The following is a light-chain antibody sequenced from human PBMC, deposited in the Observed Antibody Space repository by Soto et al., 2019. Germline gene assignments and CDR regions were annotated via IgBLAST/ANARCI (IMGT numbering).Light chain of an antibody. J-gene: IGLJ2*01. CDR3: TSYRSSSTAV. CDR1: SSDVGGYNY. Sequence: QSALTQPASVSGSPGQSITISCTGTSSDVGGYNYVSWYQHHPGKAPKLMIYEVSNRPSGVSNRFSGSKSGNTASLTISGLQAEDEADYYCTSYRSSSTAVFGGGTKLTVL. CDR2: EVS. V-gene: IGLV2-14*01.